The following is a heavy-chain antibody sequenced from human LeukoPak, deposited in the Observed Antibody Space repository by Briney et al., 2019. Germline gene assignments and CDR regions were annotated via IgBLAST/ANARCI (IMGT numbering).Heavy chain of an antibody. Sequence: GGSLRLSCAASGFTFSSYSMTWVRQAPGKGLEWVSSISSSSSYIYYADSVKGRFTISRDNAKNSLYLQMNSLRAEDTAVYYCARDPAYCSGGSCWGFTRSDSGYMDVWGKGTTVTVSS. V-gene: IGHV3-21*01. D-gene: IGHD2-15*01. CDR2: ISSSSSYI. CDR3: ARDPAYCSGGSCWGFTRSDSGYMDV. J-gene: IGHJ6*03. CDR1: GFTFSSYS.